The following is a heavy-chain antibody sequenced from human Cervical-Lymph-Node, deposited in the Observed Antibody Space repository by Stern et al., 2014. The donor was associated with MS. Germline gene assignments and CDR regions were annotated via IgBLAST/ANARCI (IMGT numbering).Heavy chain of an antibody. V-gene: IGHV1-69*01. CDR1: GGTFSSYA. J-gene: IGHJ6*02. Sequence: VHLVESGAEVKKPGSSVKVSCKASGGTFSSYAISWVRQAPGQGLEWVGGIIPIFGTANYAQKVQGRVTITADESTSTAYMELSSLRAEDTAVYYCARGELKEGLVRGMDVWGQGTTVTVSS. CDR2: IIPIFGTA. CDR3: ARGELKEGLVRGMDV. D-gene: IGHD1-26*01.